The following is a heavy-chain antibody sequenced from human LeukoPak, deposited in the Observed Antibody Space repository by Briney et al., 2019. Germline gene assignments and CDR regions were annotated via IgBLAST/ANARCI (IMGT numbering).Heavy chain of an antibody. Sequence: GESLKISCKGSGYSFATYWIGWVRQMPGKGLEWMGIIYPGDSDTRYSPSFQGQVTISADKSISTAYLQWSSLKASDTVMYYCARRTYQSSSSVYFDFWGQGTLVTVSS. V-gene: IGHV5-51*01. J-gene: IGHJ4*02. CDR2: IYPGDSDT. CDR1: GYSFATYW. D-gene: IGHD6-6*01. CDR3: ARRTYQSSSSVYFDF.